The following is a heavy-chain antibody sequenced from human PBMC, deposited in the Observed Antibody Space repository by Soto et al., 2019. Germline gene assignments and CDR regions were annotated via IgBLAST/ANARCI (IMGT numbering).Heavy chain of an antibody. D-gene: IGHD2-15*01. CDR1: GFTVSSNY. J-gene: IGHJ4*02. Sequence: GGSLRLSCAASGFTVSSNYMSWVRQAPGKGLEWVSVIYSGGSTYYADSVKGRFTISRDNSENTLYLQMNSLRAEDTAVYYCARTCSGGTCSFDYWGQGTMVTAPQ. CDR2: IYSGGST. V-gene: IGHV3-66*01. CDR3: ARTCSGGTCSFDY.